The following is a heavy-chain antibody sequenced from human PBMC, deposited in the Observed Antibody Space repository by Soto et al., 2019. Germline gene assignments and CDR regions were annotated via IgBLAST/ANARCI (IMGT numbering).Heavy chain of an antibody. D-gene: IGHD3-16*01. Sequence: SETLSLTCDVSSVSITSSNWWTWVRQPPGKGLEWLGKISHSGTVNYNATLRSRVTKSVDKPKNQLSLKLMSVTAADTAVYYCARDYDGFDYWGPGILVTVSS. V-gene: IGHV4-4*02. CDR1: SVSITSSNW. J-gene: IGHJ4*02. CDR2: ISHSGTV. CDR3: ARDYDGFDY.